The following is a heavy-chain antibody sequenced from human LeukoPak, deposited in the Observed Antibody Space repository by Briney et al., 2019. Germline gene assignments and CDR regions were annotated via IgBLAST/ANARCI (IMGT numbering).Heavy chain of an antibody. V-gene: IGHV4-34*01. D-gene: IGHD2-2*01. CDR1: GGSFSGYY. CDR3: ARGVYCSSTSCYKGPFDY. J-gene: IGHJ4*02. CDR2: INHSGSA. Sequence: SETLSLTCAVSGGSFSGYYWTWIRQPPGKGLEWIGEINHSGSANYNPSLKSRVTISLDTSKNQFSLKLSSVTAADTAVYYCARGVYCSSTSCYKGPFDYWGQGTLVTVSS.